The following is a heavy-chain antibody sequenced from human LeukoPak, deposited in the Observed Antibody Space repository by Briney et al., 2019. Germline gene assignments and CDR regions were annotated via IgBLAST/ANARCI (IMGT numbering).Heavy chain of an antibody. J-gene: IGHJ5*01. CDR3: AKNGYNSGWYDS. Sequence: PGGSLRLSCAASGFTFSSTWMNWVRQAPGKGLVWVSRISASGYTTYYADSVKGRFTLSRDNSKNTLYLQMNSLRAEDTALYYCAKNGYNSGWYDSWGQGILVTVSS. CDR1: GFTFSSTW. D-gene: IGHD6-25*01. V-gene: IGHV3-23*01. CDR2: ISASGYTT.